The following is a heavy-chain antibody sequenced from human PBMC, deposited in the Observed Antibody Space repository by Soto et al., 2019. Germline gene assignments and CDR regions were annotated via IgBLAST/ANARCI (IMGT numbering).Heavy chain of an antibody. Sequence: TGGSMRLSCAASGFTFSSYGMNWVRQAPGKGLEWVAIIWFDGSPKYYADSVKGRFTISRDNSKNTLYLQMNSLRAEDTAVYYCARDNGYSNSSQWGYYYGMDGCRQGTTHTLS. V-gene: IGHV3-33*01. CDR2: IWFDGSPK. CDR1: GFTFSSYG. J-gene: IGHJ6*02. CDR3: ARDNGYSNSSQWGYYYGMDG. D-gene: IGHD6-6*01.